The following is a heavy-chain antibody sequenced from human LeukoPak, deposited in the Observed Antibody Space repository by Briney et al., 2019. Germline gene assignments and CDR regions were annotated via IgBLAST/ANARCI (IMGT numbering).Heavy chain of an antibody. J-gene: IGHJ4*02. CDR1: GYTFTSYA. CDR3: ARGLLGSYRFYYFDY. V-gene: IGHV1-3*01. Sequence: GASVKVSCKASGYTFTSYAMHWVRQAPGQRLEWMGWINAGNGNTKYSQKFQGRVTITRDTSASTAYMELSSLRSEDTAVYYCARGLLGSYRFYYFDYWGQGTLVTVSS. D-gene: IGHD3-16*02. CDR2: INAGNGNT.